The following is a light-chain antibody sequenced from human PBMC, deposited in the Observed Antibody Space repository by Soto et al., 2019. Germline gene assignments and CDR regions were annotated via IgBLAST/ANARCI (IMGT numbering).Light chain of an antibody. CDR1: QSVSNNY. V-gene: IGKV3-20*01. J-gene: IGKJ1*01. CDR3: QQYQDWPRT. CDR2: GAS. Sequence: EIVLTQSPGTLSLSPGERATLSCRASQSVSNNYLAWYQQKPGQAPRLLIYGASNRATGIPDRFSGSGSGTEFTLTISSLQSEDSAVYYCQQYQDWPRTFGQGTKVDIK.